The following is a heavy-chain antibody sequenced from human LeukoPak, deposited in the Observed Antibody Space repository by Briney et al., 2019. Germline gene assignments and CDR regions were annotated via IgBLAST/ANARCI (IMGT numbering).Heavy chain of an antibody. Sequence: ASVKVSCKVSGYTLTELSMHWVRQAPGKGLEWMGGFDPEDGETIYAQKFQGRVTMPEDTSTDTAYMELSSLRSEDTAVYYCATDKCTGCWGRYFRWGQGTLVTVSS. V-gene: IGHV1-24*01. CDR3: ATDKCTGCWGRYFR. J-gene: IGHJ4*02. CDR1: GYTLTELS. CDR2: FDPEDGET. D-gene: IGHD3-9*01.